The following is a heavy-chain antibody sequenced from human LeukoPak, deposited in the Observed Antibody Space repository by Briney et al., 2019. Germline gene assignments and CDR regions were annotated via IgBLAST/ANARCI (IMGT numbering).Heavy chain of an antibody. CDR3: ARGYCSGSSCYSGFYFDY. Sequence: GGSLRLSCAASGFTFSSYSMNWVRQAPGKGLEWVSYISSSSSTIYYADSVKGRFTLSRDNAKNSLYLQMNGLRAEDTAVYYCARGYCSGSSCYSGFYFDYWGQGALVTVSS. V-gene: IGHV3-48*04. CDR1: GFTFSSYS. CDR2: ISSSSSTI. D-gene: IGHD2-15*01. J-gene: IGHJ4*02.